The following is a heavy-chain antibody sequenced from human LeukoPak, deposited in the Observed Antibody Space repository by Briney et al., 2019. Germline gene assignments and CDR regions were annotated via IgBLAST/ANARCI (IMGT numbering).Heavy chain of an antibody. Sequence: SETLSLTCTVSGGSISSYYWSWIRQPPGKGLEWIGYIYYSGSTDYNPSLKSRVTISVDTSKNQFSLKLSSVTAADTAVYYCARGGSYSGDYWGQGTLVTVSS. CDR3: ARGGSYSGDY. CDR2: IYYSGST. J-gene: IGHJ4*02. D-gene: IGHD1-26*01. CDR1: GGSISSYY. V-gene: IGHV4-59*08.